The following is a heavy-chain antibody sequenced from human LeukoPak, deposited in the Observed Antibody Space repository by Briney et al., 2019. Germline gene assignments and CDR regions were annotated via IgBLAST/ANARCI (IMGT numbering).Heavy chain of an antibody. CDR3: ARDLYSSSSGWFDP. D-gene: IGHD6-6*01. V-gene: IGHV3-11*01. J-gene: IGHJ5*02. CDR2: ISSSGSTI. Sequence: PGGSLRLSCAASGFTFSDYYMSWIRQAPGKGLEWVSYISSSGSTIYYADSVKGRFTISRDNAKNSLYLQMNSLRAEDTAMYYCARDLYSSSSGWFDPWGQGTLVTVSS. CDR1: GFTFSDYY.